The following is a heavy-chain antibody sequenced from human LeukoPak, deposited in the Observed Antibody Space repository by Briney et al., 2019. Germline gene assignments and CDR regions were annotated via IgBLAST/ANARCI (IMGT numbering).Heavy chain of an antibody. CDR2: IFYTGST. CDR1: GGSISSYY. CDR3: ARGGSDYGYYFDS. V-gene: IGHV4-59*01. J-gene: IGHJ4*02. D-gene: IGHD5-18*01. Sequence: SETLSLTCTVSGGSISSYYWSWIRQPPGKGLEWIGYIFYTGSTNYNPSLKSRVTISVLTSKNRFSLKLSSVTAADTAVYHRARGGSDYGYYFDSWGQGTLVTVSS.